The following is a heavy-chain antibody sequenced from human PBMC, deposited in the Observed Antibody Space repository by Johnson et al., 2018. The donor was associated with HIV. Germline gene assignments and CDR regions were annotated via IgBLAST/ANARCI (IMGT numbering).Heavy chain of an antibody. J-gene: IGHJ3*02. CDR1: GFTFSSYG. CDR3: ARSPEGDAFDI. V-gene: IGHV3-30*03. CDR2: IYYDGTNK. Sequence: QVLLVESGGGLVQPGGSLRLSCAASGFTFSSYGMHWVRQAPGKGLEWVAVIYYDGTNKHYADSVKGRFTISRDNSKNTLYLQMNSLRAEDTAVYYCARSPEGDAFDIWGQGTMVTVSS.